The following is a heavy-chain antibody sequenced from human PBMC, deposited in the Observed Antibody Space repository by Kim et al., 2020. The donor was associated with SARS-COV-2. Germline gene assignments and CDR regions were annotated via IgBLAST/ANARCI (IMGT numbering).Heavy chain of an antibody. V-gene: IGHV3-30*04. J-gene: IGHJ4*02. Sequence: GGSLRLSCAASGFTFSSYAMHWVRQAPGKGLEWVAVISYDGSNKYYADSVKGRFTISRDNSKNTLYLQMNSLRAENTAVYYCARGLRPHYDILTGYYQRPPADFWGQGTLVTLSS. CDR1: GFTFSSYA. CDR2: ISYDGSNK. D-gene: IGHD3-9*01. CDR3: ARGLRPHYDILTGYYQRPPADF.